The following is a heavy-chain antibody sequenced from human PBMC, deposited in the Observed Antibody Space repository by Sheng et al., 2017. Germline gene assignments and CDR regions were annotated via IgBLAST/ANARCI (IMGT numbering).Heavy chain of an antibody. CDR2: IIPIFGTA. J-gene: IGHJ6*02. CDR3: ARGSMVRGVIEPYYYYGMDV. D-gene: IGHD3-10*01. V-gene: IGHV1-69*13. Sequence: QVQLVQSGAEVKKPGSSVKVSCKASGGTFSSYAISWVRQAPGQGLEWMGGIIPIFGTANYAQKFQGRVTITADESTSTAYMELSSLRSEDTAVYYCARGSMVRGVIEPYYYYGMDVWGQGTTVTVSS. CDR1: GGTFSSYA.